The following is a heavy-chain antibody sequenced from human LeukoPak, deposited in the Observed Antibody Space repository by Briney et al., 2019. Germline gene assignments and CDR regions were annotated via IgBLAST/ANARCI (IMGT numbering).Heavy chain of an antibody. CDR3: ARAMVRGVITPDY. CDR2: INPNSGGT. J-gene: IGHJ4*02. D-gene: IGHD3-10*01. V-gene: IGHV1-2*06. Sequence: ASVKVSCKASGYTFTGYYMHWVRQAPGQGLEWMGRINPNSGGTNYAQKFQGRVTMTRDTSISTAYMELSRLRSDDTAVYYCARAMVRGVITPDYWGQGTLVTGSS. CDR1: GYTFTGYY.